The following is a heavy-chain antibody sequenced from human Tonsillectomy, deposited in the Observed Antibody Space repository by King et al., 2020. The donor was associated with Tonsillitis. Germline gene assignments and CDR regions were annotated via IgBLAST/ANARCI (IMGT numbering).Heavy chain of an antibody. V-gene: IGHV4-39*07. Sequence: LQLQESGPGLVRPSETLSLTCTVSGDSFSSFRYFWGWVRQSPGKGLEWIGSLSYSGATYYTPYLKIRVTMSLDRSKNKFSLSLHSVTAADTAVYYCVRDCRGYSAGKSLCLDQWGQGALVTVSS. J-gene: IGHJ4*02. CDR3: VRDCRGYSAGKSLCLDQ. CDR1: GDSFSSFRYF. D-gene: IGHD6-13*01. CDR2: LSYSGAT.